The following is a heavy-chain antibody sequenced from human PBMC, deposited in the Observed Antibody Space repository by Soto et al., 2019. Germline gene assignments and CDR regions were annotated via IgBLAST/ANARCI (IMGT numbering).Heavy chain of an antibody. Sequence: QVQLQQWGTGLLKPSETLSLTCAVYGGSFSGYYWSWIRQPPGKGLEWIGEINHSGSTNYNPSLDSRVTISVDTSKNQFSLKLSSVTAADTAMYYCARSLMISFGGVGYWGQGTLVTVSS. V-gene: IGHV4-34*01. CDR2: INHSGST. J-gene: IGHJ4*02. CDR3: ARSLMISFGGVGY. CDR1: GGSFSGYY. D-gene: IGHD3-16*01.